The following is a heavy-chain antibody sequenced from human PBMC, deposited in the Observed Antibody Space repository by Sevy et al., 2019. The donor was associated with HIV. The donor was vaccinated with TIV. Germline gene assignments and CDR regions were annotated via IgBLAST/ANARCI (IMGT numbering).Heavy chain of an antibody. V-gene: IGHV3-66*01. Sequence: GGSLRLSCAASGFPVSSNYMSWVRQAPGKGLEWVSVMYSDGSTYHADSVKGRFTISRDNSKNTLYLQMNSLRVEDTAGYYCARGKSGYGYGLDYWGQGTLVTVSS. CDR1: GFPVSSNY. D-gene: IGHD5-18*01. CDR2: MYSDGST. CDR3: ARGKSGYGYGLDY. J-gene: IGHJ4*02.